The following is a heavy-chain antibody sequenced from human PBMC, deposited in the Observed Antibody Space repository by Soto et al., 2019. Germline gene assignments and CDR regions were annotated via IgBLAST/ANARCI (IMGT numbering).Heavy chain of an antibody. Sequence: SETLSLTCAVYGGSFSGYQWTWIRQTPGKGLEWIGEINDSGNINYNPSLKSRVTILVDTAKKQISLKLSSVTAADTAVYYCARGLILWFGELSRRGGYYYYMDVWGKGNPGHRLL. D-gene: IGHD3-10*01. CDR1: GGSFSGYQ. V-gene: IGHV4-34*01. J-gene: IGHJ6*03. CDR3: ARGLILWFGELSRRGGYYYYMDV. CDR2: INDSGNI.